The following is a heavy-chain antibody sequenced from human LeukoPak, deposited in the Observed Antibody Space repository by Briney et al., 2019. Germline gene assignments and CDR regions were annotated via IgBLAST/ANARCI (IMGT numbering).Heavy chain of an antibody. D-gene: IGHD2-2*01. CDR3: ARVPSPSHYCSSTSCYGY. CDR2: ISSSSSYI. J-gene: IGHJ4*02. CDR1: GFAFSSYS. V-gene: IGHV3-21*01. Sequence: GGSLRLSCAASGFAFSSYSMNWVRQAPGKGLEWVSSISSSSSYIYYADSVKGRFTISRDNAKNSLYLQMNSLRAEDTAVYYCARVPSPSHYCSSTSCYGYWGQGTLVTVSS.